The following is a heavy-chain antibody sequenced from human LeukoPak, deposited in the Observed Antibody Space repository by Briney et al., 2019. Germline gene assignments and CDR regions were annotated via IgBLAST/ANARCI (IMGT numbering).Heavy chain of an antibody. D-gene: IGHD5-18*01. V-gene: IGHV1-2*02. Sequence: ASVKVSCKASGYTFTGYYIHWVRQAPGQGLEWMGWINPNSGGTNYAQKFQGRVTMTRDTSISTAYMELSRLRSDDTAVYYCARDLVSGYSYGPVNWFDPWGQGTLVTVSS. J-gene: IGHJ5*02. CDR1: GYTFTGYY. CDR3: ARDLVSGYSYGPVNWFDP. CDR2: INPNSGGT.